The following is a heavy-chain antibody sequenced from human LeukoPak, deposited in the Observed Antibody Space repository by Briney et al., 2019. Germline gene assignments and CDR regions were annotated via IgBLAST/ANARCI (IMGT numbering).Heavy chain of an antibody. V-gene: IGHV3-48*04. CDR1: GFTFSTYS. CDR2: ISSDGNTE. D-gene: IGHD2-8*01. J-gene: IGHJ4*02. Sequence: GGSLRLSCVASGFTFSTYSMNWVRQAPGKGLEWISHISSDGNTESYVDAPRGRFTMSRDNAKNSLFLLINSLRVEDTAVYYCSRDSVNGPFVISLDLWGQGALVTVSS. CDR3: SRDSVNGPFVISLDL.